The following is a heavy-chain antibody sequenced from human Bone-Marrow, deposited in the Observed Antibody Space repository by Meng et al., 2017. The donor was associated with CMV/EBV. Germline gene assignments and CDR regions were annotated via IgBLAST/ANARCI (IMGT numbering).Heavy chain of an antibody. CDR2: IYYSGST. CDR3: ARIYSSSSYGMDV. Sequence: SETLSLTCTVSGGSISSDDYYWSWIRQPPGKGLEWIGYIYYSGSTYYSPSLKRRVTISVDTSKNQFSLKLSSVTAADTAVYYCARIYSSSSYGMDVWGQGTTVTVSS. CDR1: GGSISSDDYY. J-gene: IGHJ6*02. D-gene: IGHD6-6*01. V-gene: IGHV4-30-4*08.